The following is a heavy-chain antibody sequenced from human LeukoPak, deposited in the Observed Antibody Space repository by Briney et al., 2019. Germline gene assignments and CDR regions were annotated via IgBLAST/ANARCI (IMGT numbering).Heavy chain of an antibody. J-gene: IGHJ3*02. CDR3: ARGVVLGQDAAFDI. CDR2: IFYRGSI. V-gene: IGHV4-59*12. D-gene: IGHD3/OR15-3a*01. CDR1: GGSISNYY. Sequence: PSETLSLTCTVSGGSISNYYWSWIRQPPGKGLEWIGYIFYRGSIDYSPSLQSRVTISVDTSKNRLSLRLTSVTAADTAVYFCARGVVLGQDAAFDIWGRGTMVTVSS.